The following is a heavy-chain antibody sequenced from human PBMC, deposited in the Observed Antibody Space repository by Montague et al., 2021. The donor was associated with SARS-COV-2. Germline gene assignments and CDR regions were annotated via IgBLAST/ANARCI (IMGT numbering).Heavy chain of an antibody. V-gene: IGHV4-39*01. CDR3: ARRLNYDILTGGALQYYYGMDV. D-gene: IGHD3-9*01. CDR2: IYYSGST. Sequence: SETLSLTCTVSGGSISSSSYYWGWIRQPPGKGLEWIGSIYYSGSTYYNPSLKSRVTISVETSKNQFSLKLSSVTAADTAVYYCARRLNYDILTGGALQYYYGMDVWGQGTTVTVSS. J-gene: IGHJ6*02. CDR1: GGSISSSSYY.